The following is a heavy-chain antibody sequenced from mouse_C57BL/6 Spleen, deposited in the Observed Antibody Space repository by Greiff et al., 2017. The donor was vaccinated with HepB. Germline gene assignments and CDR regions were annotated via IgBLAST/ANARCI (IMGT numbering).Heavy chain of an antibody. CDR3: ARRRESYFDY. J-gene: IGHJ2*01. V-gene: IGHV1-50*01. CDR1: GYTFTSYW. Sequence: VQLQQSGAELVKPGASVKLSCKASGYTFTSYWMQWVKQRPGPGLEWIGEIDPSDSYTNYNQKFKGKATLTVDTSSSTAYMQLSSLTSEDSAVYYCARRRESYFDYWGQGTTLTVSS. CDR2: IDPSDSYT.